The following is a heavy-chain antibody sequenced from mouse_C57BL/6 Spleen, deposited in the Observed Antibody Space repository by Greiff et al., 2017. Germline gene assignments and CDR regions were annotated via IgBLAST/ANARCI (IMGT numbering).Heavy chain of an antibody. Sequence: VMLVESGPELVKPGASVKISCKASGYAFSSSWMNWVKQRPGKGLEWIGRIYPGDGDTNYNGKFKGKATLTADKSSSTAYMQLSSLTSEDSAVYFRARWSLGSFDYWGQGTTLTVSS. CDR1: GYAFSSSW. V-gene: IGHV1-82*01. D-gene: IGHD4-1*01. J-gene: IGHJ2*01. CDR3: ARWSLGSFDY. CDR2: IYPGDGDT.